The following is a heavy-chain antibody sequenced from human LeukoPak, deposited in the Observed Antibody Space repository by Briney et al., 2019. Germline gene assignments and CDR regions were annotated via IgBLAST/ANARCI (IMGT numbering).Heavy chain of an antibody. V-gene: IGHV3-66*01. CDR1: GFTVSSNY. CDR3: ARRVTTVTTSPRFDP. J-gene: IGHJ5*02. CDR2: IYSGGST. Sequence: YPGGSLRLSCAASGFTVSSNYMSWVRQAPGKGLEWVSVIYSGGSTYYADSVKGRFTISRDNSKNTLYLQMNSLRAEDTAVYYCARRVTTVTTSPRFDPWGQGTLVTVSS. D-gene: IGHD4-17*01.